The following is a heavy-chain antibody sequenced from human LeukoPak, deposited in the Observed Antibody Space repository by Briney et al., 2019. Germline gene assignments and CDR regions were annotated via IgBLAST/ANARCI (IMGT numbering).Heavy chain of an antibody. CDR3: ARDGMSMDFYYYYGMDV. J-gene: IGHJ6*02. Sequence: SVKVSCKASGGAFSSYAISWVRQAPGQGLEWMGGIIPIFGTANYAQKFQGRVTITADESTSTAYMELSSLRSEDTAVYYCARDGMSMDFYYYYGMDVWGQGTTVTVSS. D-gene: IGHD3/OR15-3a*01. CDR1: GGAFSSYA. V-gene: IGHV1-69*13. CDR2: IIPIFGTA.